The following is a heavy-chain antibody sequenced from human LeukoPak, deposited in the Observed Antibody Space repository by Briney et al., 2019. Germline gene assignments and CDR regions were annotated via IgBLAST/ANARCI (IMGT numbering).Heavy chain of an antibody. CDR1: GGSISSGYW. D-gene: IGHD3/OR15-3a*01. Sequence: SETLSLTCTVSGGSISSGYWWSWVRQPPGKGLEWIGQIHHSGPHYNPSLKSRVTISMDTSKNQFSLELTSVTAADTAIYYCARNDDFSLDSWGQGTLVTVSS. J-gene: IGHJ1*01. CDR2: IHHSGP. CDR3: ARNDDFSLDS. V-gene: IGHV4/OR15-8*01.